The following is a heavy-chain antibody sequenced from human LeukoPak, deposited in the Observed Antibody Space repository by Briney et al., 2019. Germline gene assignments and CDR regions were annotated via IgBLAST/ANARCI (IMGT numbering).Heavy chain of an antibody. CDR3: ARGSYRAPLRYFDWLSPGGAFDI. Sequence: GGSLRLSCAASGFTVSSNYMSWVRQAPGKGLEWVSVIYSGGSTYYADSVKGRFTISRDNSKNTLYLQMNSLRAEDTAVYYCARGSYRAPLRYFDWLSPGGAFDIWGQGTMVTVSS. D-gene: IGHD3-9*01. CDR1: GFTVSSNY. J-gene: IGHJ3*02. CDR2: IYSGGST. V-gene: IGHV3-53*01.